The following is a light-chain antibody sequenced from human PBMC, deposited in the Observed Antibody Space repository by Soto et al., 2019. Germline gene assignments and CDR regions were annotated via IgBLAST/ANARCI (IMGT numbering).Light chain of an antibody. J-gene: IGLJ3*02. CDR3: ATWDDSLNGPV. CDR2: GDN. Sequence: QSVLTQPPSASGTPGQRVTISCSGRSSNIGSKAVNWYQQLPGMAPKLLIYGDNQRPSGVPDRFSGSKSGASASLAIGGLQSDDEADYYCATWDDSLNGPVFGGGTKLTVL. CDR1: SSNIGSKA. V-gene: IGLV1-44*01.